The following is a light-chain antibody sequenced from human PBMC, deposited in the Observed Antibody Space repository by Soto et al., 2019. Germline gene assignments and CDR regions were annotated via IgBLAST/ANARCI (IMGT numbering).Light chain of an antibody. CDR1: SSDVGGYNY. CDR3: CSYAGNYAYV. Sequence: QSVLTQPRSVSGSPGQSVTISCTGTSSDVGGYNYVSWYQQHPGKAPKLMIYDVSKWPSGVPDRFSGSKSGNTASLTISGLQAEDEADYYCCSYAGNYAYVFGTGTKVTVL. CDR2: DVS. J-gene: IGLJ1*01. V-gene: IGLV2-11*01.